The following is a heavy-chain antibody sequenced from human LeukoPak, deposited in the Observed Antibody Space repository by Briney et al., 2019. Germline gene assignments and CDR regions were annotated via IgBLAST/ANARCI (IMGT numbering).Heavy chain of an antibody. CDR3: ARDRSDGYGDFNFDY. Sequence: PSETLSLTCTVSGGSISSYYWSWIRQPPGKGLEWIGYIYYSGSTNYNPSLKSRVTISVDTSKNQFSLKLSSVTGADTAVYYCARDRSDGYGDFNFDYWGQGTLVTVSS. CDR2: IYYSGST. CDR1: GGSISSYY. D-gene: IGHD4-17*01. J-gene: IGHJ4*02. V-gene: IGHV4-59*01.